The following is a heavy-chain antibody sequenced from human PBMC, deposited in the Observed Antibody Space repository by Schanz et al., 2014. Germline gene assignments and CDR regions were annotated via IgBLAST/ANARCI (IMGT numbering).Heavy chain of an antibody. CDR2: TSTDGTKT. CDR3: TRDRGALINHNDALDL. V-gene: IGHV3-30*04. CDR1: GFTFRRYA. D-gene: IGHD3-16*01. Sequence: QVEMGEEGGGVVQPGRSGRLSCVGDGFTFRRYAMHWGRKGVGKGLEWVAVTSTDGTKTYYAASVRGRFTISRDNSKNTVYLQMNSLRSEDTAVYYCTRDRGALINHNDALDLWGQGTMVSVSS. J-gene: IGHJ3*01.